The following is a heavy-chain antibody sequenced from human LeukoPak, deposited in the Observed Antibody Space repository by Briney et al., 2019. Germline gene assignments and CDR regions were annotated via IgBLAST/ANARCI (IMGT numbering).Heavy chain of an antibody. V-gene: IGHV3-30-3*01. D-gene: IGHD3-3*01. Sequence: HSGGSLRLSCAASGFTFSDYAMHWVRQAPGKGLGWVAVLSYDGTNKYYADSVKGRFTISRDNSKNTMFLQMNSLRAEDTAVYHCARDRSGYANDAFDFWGQGTMVTVSS. CDR2: LSYDGTNK. CDR3: ARDRSGYANDAFDF. CDR1: GFTFSDYA. J-gene: IGHJ3*01.